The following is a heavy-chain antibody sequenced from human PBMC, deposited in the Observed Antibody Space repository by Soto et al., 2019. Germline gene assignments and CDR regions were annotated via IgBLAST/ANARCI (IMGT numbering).Heavy chain of an antibody. CDR2: LIPIFGST. J-gene: IGHJ4*02. V-gene: IGHV1-69*01. D-gene: IGHD3-10*01. CDR1: GGSFSRDA. CDR3: AREGDFTMVRGIIVY. Sequence: QVQLVQSGAEVKKPGSSVKVSCKASGGSFSRDALSWVRQAPGQGLEWMGGLIPIFGSTFYAQRFQGRVTITADESTTTAFMELSSLRSEDTAVYYCAREGDFTMVRGIIVYWGQGTLVTVSS.